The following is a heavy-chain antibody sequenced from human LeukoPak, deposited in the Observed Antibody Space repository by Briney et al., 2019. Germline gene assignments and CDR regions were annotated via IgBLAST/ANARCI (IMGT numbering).Heavy chain of an antibody. Sequence: SETLSLTCTVSGGSISSYYWSWIRQPPGKGLEWIGYIYYSGSTNYNPSLKSRLTISLDTSKNQFSLKLSSVTAAGSAMYYCARELWSGYPIFDYWGQGTLVTVSS. CDR1: GGSISSYY. D-gene: IGHD3-3*01. CDR3: ARELWSGYPIFDY. V-gene: IGHV4-59*01. J-gene: IGHJ4*02. CDR2: IYYSGST.